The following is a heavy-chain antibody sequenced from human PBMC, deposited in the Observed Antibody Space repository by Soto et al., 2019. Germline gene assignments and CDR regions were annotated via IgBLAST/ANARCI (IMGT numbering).Heavy chain of an antibody. CDR2: ISSSSTYT. J-gene: IGHJ3*02. CDR3: ARAVFLEWDAFDI. Sequence: GGSLRLSCATSGFTFSAYYMNWIRQTPGKGLEWVSYISSSSTYTNYADSVKGRFTISRDNAKNALYLQMNSLRAEDTAIYYCARAVFLEWDAFDIWGRGTMVTVSS. D-gene: IGHD3-3*01. V-gene: IGHV3-11*06. CDR1: GFTFSAYY.